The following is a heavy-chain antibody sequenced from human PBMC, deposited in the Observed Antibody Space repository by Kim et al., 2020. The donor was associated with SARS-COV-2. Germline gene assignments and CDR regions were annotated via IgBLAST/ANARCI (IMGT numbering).Heavy chain of an antibody. D-gene: IGHD1-26*01. CDR3: VSDRTLWA. Sequence: GNAAYYAESVKGRCTISRDNAKNTVYLQMNSLRVDDTAVYYCVSDRTLWAWGQGTRVTVSS. V-gene: IGHV3-74*01. J-gene: IGHJ5*02. CDR2: GNAA.